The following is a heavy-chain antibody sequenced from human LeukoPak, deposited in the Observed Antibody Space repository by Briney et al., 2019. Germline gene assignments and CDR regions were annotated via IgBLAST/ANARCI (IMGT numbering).Heavy chain of an antibody. CDR1: GFTFSSYW. CDR3: AKGPYGSGSSKPFDY. V-gene: IGHV3-30*02. Sequence: GGSLRLSCAASGFTFSSYWMSWVRQAPGKGLEWVAFIRYDGSNKYYADSVKGRFTISRDNSKNTLYLQMNSLRAEDTAVYYCAKGPYGSGSSKPFDYWGQGTLVTVSS. D-gene: IGHD3-10*01. CDR2: IRYDGSNK. J-gene: IGHJ4*02.